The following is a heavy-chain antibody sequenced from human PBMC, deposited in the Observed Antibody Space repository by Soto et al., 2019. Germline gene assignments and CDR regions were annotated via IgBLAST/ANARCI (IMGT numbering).Heavy chain of an antibody. Sequence: NPRASVKVSCKTSGYTFPSFGISWVRQAPGQGLEWMGWISVYNGKTNYAQKLQGRVTLTTDTSTRTAYMELRSLIFDDTAVYYCARDQNNWNDGFDHWGQGTLVTVSS. D-gene: IGHD1-1*01. J-gene: IGHJ4*02. CDR3: ARDQNNWNDGFDH. CDR2: ISVYNGKT. CDR1: GYTFPSFG. V-gene: IGHV1-18*01.